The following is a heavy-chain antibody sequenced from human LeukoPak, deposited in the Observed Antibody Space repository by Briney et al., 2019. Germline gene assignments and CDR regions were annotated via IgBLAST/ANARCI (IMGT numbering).Heavy chain of an antibody. CDR2: IYYSGST. D-gene: IGHD2-2*01. V-gene: IGHV4-59*01. CDR3: ARGTAFDY. Sequence: PSETLSLTCTVSGGSISSYYWSWIRQPPGKGLEWIGYIYYSGSTNYNPSLKSRVTISVDTSKNQFSLKLSSVTAADTAVYYCARGTAFDYWGRGTLVTVSS. CDR1: GGSISSYY. J-gene: IGHJ4*02.